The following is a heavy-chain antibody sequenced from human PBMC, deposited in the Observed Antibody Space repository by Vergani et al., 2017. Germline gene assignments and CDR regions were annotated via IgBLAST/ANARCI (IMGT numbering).Heavy chain of an antibody. CDR1: GFTFDDYA. J-gene: IGHJ4*02. Sequence: EVQLVESGGGLVQPGRSLRLSCAASGFTFDDYAMHWVRQAPGKGLEWVPGISWNSGSIGYADSVKGRFTISRDNAKNSLYLQMNSLRAEDTALYYCAKEGGTSGVNFDYWGQGTLVTVSS. V-gene: IGHV3-9*01. CDR3: AKEGGTSGVNFDY. D-gene: IGHD2-21*01. CDR2: ISWNSGSI.